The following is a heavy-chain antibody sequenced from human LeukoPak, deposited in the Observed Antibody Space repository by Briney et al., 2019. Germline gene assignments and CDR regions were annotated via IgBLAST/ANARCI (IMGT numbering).Heavy chain of an antibody. CDR2: IYYSGST. D-gene: IGHD2-2*03. Sequence: SETLSLTCTVSGGSISSRSYYWGWIRQPPGKGLEWIGSIYYSGSTYYNPSLQSRVTISVDTSKNQFSLKLNSVTAADTAVYYCARDGYLAVDYWGQGTLVTVSS. CDR3: ARDGYLAVDY. J-gene: IGHJ4*02. CDR1: GGSISSRSYY. V-gene: IGHV4-39*02.